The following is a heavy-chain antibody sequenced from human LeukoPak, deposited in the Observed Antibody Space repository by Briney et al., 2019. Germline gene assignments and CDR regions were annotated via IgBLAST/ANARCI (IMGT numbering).Heavy chain of an antibody. CDR2: ISNSGDST. J-gene: IGHJ6*02. CDR3: AKVFHHYYYGMDV. Sequence: GGSLRLSCAASGFTFNSYDMSWVRQAPGKGLEWVSLISNSGDSTYYADSVKGRFTISRDNSKNTLYLQMNSLRAEDTAVYYCAKVFHHYYYGMDVWGQGTTVTVSS. V-gene: IGHV3-23*01. CDR1: GFTFNSYD.